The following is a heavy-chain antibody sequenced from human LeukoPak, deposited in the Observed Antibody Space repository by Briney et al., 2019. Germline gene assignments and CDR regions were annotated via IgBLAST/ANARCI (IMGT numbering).Heavy chain of an antibody. Sequence: SQTLSLTCAISGDSVSSNSATWNWIRLSPSRGLEWLGRTYYRSNWYSDYAVSVKSRITITPDTSKNQFSLQSNSVTPEDAAIYYCARDDRTIKFTMDVWGQGTTVTVSS. V-gene: IGHV6-1*01. CDR3: ARDDRTIKFTMDV. CDR1: GDSVSSNSAT. CDR2: TYYRSNWYS. D-gene: IGHD1/OR15-1a*01. J-gene: IGHJ6*02.